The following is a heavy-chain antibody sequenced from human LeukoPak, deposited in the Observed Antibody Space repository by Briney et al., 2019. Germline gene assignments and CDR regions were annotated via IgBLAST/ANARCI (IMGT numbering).Heavy chain of an antibody. J-gene: IGHJ3*02. CDR2: IKPDGSEA. CDR1: GFIFSNYW. Sequence: GGSLRLSCAASGFIFSNYWMSWVRQAPGKGLEWVANIKPDGSEAHYVDSVKGRFTISRDNAKNSLYLQMNSLRAEDAAVFYCAMDHSYYFDTTGYYYDAFDIWGQGTMVTVSS. D-gene: IGHD3-22*01. V-gene: IGHV3-7*04. CDR3: AMDHSYYFDTTGYYYDAFDI.